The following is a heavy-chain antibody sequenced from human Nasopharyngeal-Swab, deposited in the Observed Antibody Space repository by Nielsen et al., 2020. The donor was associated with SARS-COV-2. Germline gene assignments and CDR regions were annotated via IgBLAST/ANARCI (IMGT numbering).Heavy chain of an antibody. J-gene: IGHJ4*02. V-gene: IGHV4-39*07. CDR3: ARDQGGNMVRGVIIKPFDY. CDR1: GGSISSSSYY. D-gene: IGHD3-10*01. CDR2: IYYSGST. Sequence: SETLSLTCTVSGGSISSSSYYWGWIRQPPGTGLEWIGSIYYSGSTYYNPSLKSRVTISVDTSKNQFSLKLSSVTAADTAVYYCARDQGGNMVRGVIIKPFDYWGQGTLVTVSS.